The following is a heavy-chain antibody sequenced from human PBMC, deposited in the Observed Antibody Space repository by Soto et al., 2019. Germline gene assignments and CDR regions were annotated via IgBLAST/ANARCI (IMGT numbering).Heavy chain of an antibody. CDR1: GGSISSGDYY. D-gene: IGHD3-3*01. V-gene: IGHV4-30-4*01. J-gene: IGHJ4*02. CDR3: ARDGEEGY. Sequence: QVQLQESGPGLVKPSQTLSLTCTVSGGSISSGDYYWSWIRQPPGKGMEWIGYIYYSGSTYYNPSLQSRVTIPVDTSNNQSSLTLSSVTAADTAVYYCARDGEEGYWGQGTLVTVSS. CDR2: IYYSGST.